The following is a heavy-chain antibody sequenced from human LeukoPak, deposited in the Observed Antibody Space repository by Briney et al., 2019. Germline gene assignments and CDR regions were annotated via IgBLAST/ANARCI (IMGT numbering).Heavy chain of an antibody. V-gene: IGHV4-39*01. CDR3: ARGDMTTVVTPGN. Sequence: SETLSLTCTVSGGSISSSSYYWGWIRQPPGKGLEWIGSIYYSGSTYYNPSLKSRVTISVDTSKNQFSLKLSSVTAADTAVYYCARGDMTTVVTPGNWGQGTLVTVSS. CDR1: GGSISSSSYY. D-gene: IGHD4-23*01. J-gene: IGHJ4*02. CDR2: IYYSGST.